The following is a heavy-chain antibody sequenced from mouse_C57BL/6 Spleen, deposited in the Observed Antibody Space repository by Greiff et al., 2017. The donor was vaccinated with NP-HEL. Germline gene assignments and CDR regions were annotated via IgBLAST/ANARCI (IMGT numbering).Heavy chain of an antibody. CDR1: GYTFTSYW. Sequence: QVQLQQPGAELVMPGASVKLSCKASGYTFTSYWMHWVKQRPGQGLEWIGEIDPSDSYTNYNQKFKGKSTLTVDKSSSTAYMQLSSLTSEDSAVYYCARSGSSDWCAYWGQGTLVTVSA. CDR2: IDPSDSYT. CDR3: ARSGSSDWCAY. V-gene: IGHV1-69*01. D-gene: IGHD3-2*02. J-gene: IGHJ3*01.